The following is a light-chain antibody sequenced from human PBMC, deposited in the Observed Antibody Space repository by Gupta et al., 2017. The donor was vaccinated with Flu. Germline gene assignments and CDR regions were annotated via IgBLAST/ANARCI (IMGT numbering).Light chain of an antibody. V-gene: IGLV1-44*01. CDR3: SAWDDSLKGFV. J-gene: IGLJ1*01. CDR1: YSSIGSNT. Sequence: QSVLTQPPSASGTPGQRATISCSGSYSSIGSNTVNWYQQLPGRAPKLLIYRNNQRPSGVPDRFSGSQSGTSASLAISGLQSEDEAEYYCSAWDDSLKGFVFGTGTKVIVL. CDR2: RNN.